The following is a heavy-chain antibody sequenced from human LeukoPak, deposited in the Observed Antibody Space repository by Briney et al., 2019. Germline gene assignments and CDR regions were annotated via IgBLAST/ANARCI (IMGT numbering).Heavy chain of an antibody. CDR3: AGNGVPAAAFDY. J-gene: IGHJ4*02. D-gene: IGHD2-2*01. Sequence: SETLSLTCTVSGGSISSGDYYWSWIRQPPGKGLEWIGYIYYSGSTYFNPSLKSRVTISVDTSKNQFSLKLSSVTAADTAVYYCAGNGVPAAAFDYWGQGTLVTVSS. CDR1: GGSISSGDYY. CDR2: IYYSGST. V-gene: IGHV4-30-4*01.